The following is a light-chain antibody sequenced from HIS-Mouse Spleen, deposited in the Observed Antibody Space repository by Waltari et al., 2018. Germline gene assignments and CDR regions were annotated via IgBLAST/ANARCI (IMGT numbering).Light chain of an antibody. Sequence: DIQLTQSPSFLSASVGDRVTITCRASQGISSYLAWYQQKPGKAPKLLIYAASALKSGVPSRFSVSGSWTEFTLTISSLQPEDFATYYCQQLNSYPPTFGQGTKVEIK. CDR3: QQLNSYPPT. J-gene: IGKJ1*01. CDR2: AAS. V-gene: IGKV1-9*01. CDR1: QGISSY.